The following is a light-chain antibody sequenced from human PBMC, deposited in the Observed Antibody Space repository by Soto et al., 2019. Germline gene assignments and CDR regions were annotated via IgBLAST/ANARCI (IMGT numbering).Light chain of an antibody. CDR2: DAS. V-gene: IGKV3-20*01. CDR3: QHYGSSLSIT. J-gene: IGKJ5*01. CDR1: QSVTSTY. Sequence: EIVLTQSPATLSVSPGERATLSCRASQSVTSTYLAWYQQKPGQAPRLLIYDASSRATGIPARFSGSGSGTDFTLTVTSLEPEEFAVYYCQHYGSSLSITFGQVPRREIK.